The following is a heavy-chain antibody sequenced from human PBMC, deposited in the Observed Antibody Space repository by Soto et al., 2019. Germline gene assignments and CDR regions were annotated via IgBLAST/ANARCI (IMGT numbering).Heavy chain of an antibody. J-gene: IGHJ6*02. CDR3: ARDNYYGSGSWPQGMDV. CDR1: GGTFSSYT. Sequence: SVKVSCTASGGTFSSYTISWVRQAPGQGLEWMGRIIPILGIANYAQKFQGRVTITADKSTSTAYMELSSLRSEDTAVYYCARDNYYGSGSWPQGMDVWGQGTTVTVSS. CDR2: IIPILGIA. D-gene: IGHD3-10*01. V-gene: IGHV1-69*04.